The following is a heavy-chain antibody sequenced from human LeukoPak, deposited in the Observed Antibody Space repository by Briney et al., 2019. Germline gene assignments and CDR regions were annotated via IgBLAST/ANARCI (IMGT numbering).Heavy chain of an antibody. D-gene: IGHD6-13*01. J-gene: IGHJ1*01. CDR2: ISYDGSNK. V-gene: IGHV3-30*03. Sequence: GGSLRLSCAASGFTFSDHYMSWIRQVPGKGLEWVAVISYDGSNKYYADSVKGRFTISRDNSKNTLYLQMNSLRAEDTAVYYCARDPTHRTIAVAGTPDSWGQGTLVTVSS. CDR3: ARDPTHRTIAVAGTPDS. CDR1: GFTFSDHY.